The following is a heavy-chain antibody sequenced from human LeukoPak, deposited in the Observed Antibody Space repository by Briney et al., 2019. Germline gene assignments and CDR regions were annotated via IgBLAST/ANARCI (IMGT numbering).Heavy chain of an antibody. CDR3: ARRAQGYYDSSGYPDY. D-gene: IGHD3-22*01. Sequence: PGGSLRLSCAASGFTFSSYAMHWVRQAPGKGLEWVAVISYDGSNKYYADSVKGRLTISRDNSKNTLYLQMNSLRAEDTAVYYCARRAQGYYDSSGYPDYWGQGTLVTVSS. V-gene: IGHV3-30*04. CDR1: GFTFSSYA. CDR2: ISYDGSNK. J-gene: IGHJ4*02.